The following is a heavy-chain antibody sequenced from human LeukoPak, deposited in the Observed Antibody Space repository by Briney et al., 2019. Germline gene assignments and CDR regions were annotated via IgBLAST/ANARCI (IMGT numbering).Heavy chain of an antibody. Sequence: GESLKISCKGSGYSFTSYWIGWVRQMPGKGLEWMGLIFPGDSETIYSPSLQGQVTISADKSINTAYLRWGSLKASDTAMYYCATSESQTRFDYWGQGTLVTVPS. CDR1: GYSFTSYW. D-gene: IGHD1/OR15-1a*01. V-gene: IGHV5-51*01. CDR3: ATSESQTRFDY. CDR2: IFPGDSET. J-gene: IGHJ4*02.